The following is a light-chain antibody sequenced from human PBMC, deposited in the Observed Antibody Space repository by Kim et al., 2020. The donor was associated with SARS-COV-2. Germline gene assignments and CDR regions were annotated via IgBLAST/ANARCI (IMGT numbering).Light chain of an antibody. CDR3: CSYAGSYTWV. CDR2: DVS. Sequence: QSALTQPRSVSGSPGQSVTISCTGTSSDVGGYNYVSWNQQHPGKAPKLMIYDVSERPSGVPDRFSGSKSGNTASLTISGLQAEDEADYYCCSYAGSYTWVFGGGTQLTFL. J-gene: IGLJ3*02. V-gene: IGLV2-11*01. CDR1: SSDVGGYNY.